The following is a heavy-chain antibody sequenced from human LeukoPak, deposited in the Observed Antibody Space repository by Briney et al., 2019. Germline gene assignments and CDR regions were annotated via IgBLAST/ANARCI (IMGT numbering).Heavy chain of an antibody. D-gene: IGHD6-19*01. CDR1: GGSLSSYY. CDR2: IYYSGST. Sequence: PSETLSLTCTVSGGSLSSYYWSWIRQPPGKGLEWIGYIYYSGSTNYNPSLKSRVTISVDTSKNQFSLKLSSVTAADTAVYYCARLYSSLDYWGQGTLVTVSS. V-gene: IGHV4-59*08. CDR3: ARLYSSLDY. J-gene: IGHJ4*02.